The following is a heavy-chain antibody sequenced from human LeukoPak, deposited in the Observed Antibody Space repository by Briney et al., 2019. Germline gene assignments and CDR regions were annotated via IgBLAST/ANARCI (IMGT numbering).Heavy chain of an antibody. V-gene: IGHV4-39*01. CDR2: IYYSGST. Sequence: SETLSLTCTVSGGSISSSSYYWGWIRQPPGKGLEWIGSIYYSGSTYYNPSLKSRVTISVDTSKNQFSLKLSSVTAADTAVYYCARRVVVVPAARGDAFDIGGQGTMVTVSS. CDR3: ARRVVVVPAARGDAFDI. J-gene: IGHJ3*02. D-gene: IGHD2-2*01. CDR1: GGSISSSSYY.